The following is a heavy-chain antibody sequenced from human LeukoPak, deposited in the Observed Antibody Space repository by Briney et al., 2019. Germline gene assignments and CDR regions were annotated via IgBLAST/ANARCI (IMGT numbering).Heavy chain of an antibody. J-gene: IGHJ3*02. CDR1: GGTFSSYA. V-gene: IGHV1-69*05. CDR2: IIPIFGTA. Sequence: SVKVSCKASGGTFSSYAISWGRQAPGQGLEWMGRIIPIFGTANYAQKFQGRVTITTDESTSTAYMELSSLRSEDTAVYYCARNKLPLGAFDIWGQGTMVTVSS. CDR3: ARNKLPLGAFDI. D-gene: IGHD1-7*01.